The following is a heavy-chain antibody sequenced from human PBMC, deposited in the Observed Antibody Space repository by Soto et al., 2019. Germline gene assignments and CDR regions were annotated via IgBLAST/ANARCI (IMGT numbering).Heavy chain of an antibody. J-gene: IGHJ4*02. CDR1: GGSINSYC. CDR3: ARHRRTTVAKFYFDN. CDR2: IFHSGNA. Sequence: QVQLQESGPGLVKPSETLSLTCTVSGGSINSYCWSWIRQPPGKGLEWIAYIFHSGNANYNPSLKSRVTISVDTSKNQFSLKLTSVTAADTAVYYCARHRRTTVAKFYFDNWGQGALVTVSS. D-gene: IGHD4-4*01. V-gene: IGHV4-59*08.